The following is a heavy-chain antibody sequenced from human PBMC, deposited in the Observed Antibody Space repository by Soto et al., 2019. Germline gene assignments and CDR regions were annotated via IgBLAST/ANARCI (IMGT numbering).Heavy chain of an antibody. CDR1: GFPFSSYG. CDR3: PRDVVRGESRWSDP. D-gene: IGHD3-10*01. Sequence: GGSLRLSCAASGFPFSSYGLHLVRHAPGKGLEWMAFIRYDGSNKYYADSVKGRFTLSRDNSKNTLSLQMSSLRAEDTAVYYNPRDVVRGESRWSDPWGQGTMVTVSS. J-gene: IGHJ5*02. V-gene: IGHV3-30*02. CDR2: IRYDGSNK.